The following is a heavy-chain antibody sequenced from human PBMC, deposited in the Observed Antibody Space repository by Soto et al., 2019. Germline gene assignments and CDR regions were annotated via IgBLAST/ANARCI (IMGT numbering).Heavy chain of an antibody. Sequence: ESGGGVVQPGRSLRLSCAASGFTFSSYAMHWVRQAPGKGLEWVAVISYDGNNKYYADSVKGRFTISRDNSRNTLYLQMNSLRPEDTAVYFCATEMTTIHLRYFFDYWGQGTLVTVSS. V-gene: IGHV3-30-3*01. CDR3: ATEMTTIHLRYFFDY. CDR2: ISYDGNNK. D-gene: IGHD4-4*01. J-gene: IGHJ4*02. CDR1: GFTFSSYA.